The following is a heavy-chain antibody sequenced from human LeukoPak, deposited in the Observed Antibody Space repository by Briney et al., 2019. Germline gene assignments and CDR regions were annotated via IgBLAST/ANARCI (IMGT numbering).Heavy chain of an antibody. J-gene: IGHJ4*02. Sequence: PGGSLRLSCAASGFTFSSYAMSWVHQAPGKGLEWVSAIGGTNGRTYYADSVKGRFTISRDNSKNTLYLQMNSLRDEDTAVYYCAKHYYDSSGTPRYFDYWGQGTLVTVSS. CDR3: AKHYYDSSGTPRYFDY. D-gene: IGHD3-22*01. V-gene: IGHV3-23*01. CDR2: IGGTNGRT. CDR1: GFTFSSYA.